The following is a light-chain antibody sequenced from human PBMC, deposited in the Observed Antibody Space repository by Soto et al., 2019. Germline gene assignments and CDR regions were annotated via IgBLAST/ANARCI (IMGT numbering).Light chain of an antibody. CDR2: GAS. Sequence: EIVLTQSPGTLSLSPGERVTLSCRASQSVSSSLAWYQQKPGQAPRLLIYGASNRATGIPARFSCSGSGTDFTLTISSLEPEDFAVYYCQQRGDWPLTFGGGTKVEV. V-gene: IGKV3-11*01. J-gene: IGKJ4*01. CDR1: QSVSSS. CDR3: QQRGDWPLT.